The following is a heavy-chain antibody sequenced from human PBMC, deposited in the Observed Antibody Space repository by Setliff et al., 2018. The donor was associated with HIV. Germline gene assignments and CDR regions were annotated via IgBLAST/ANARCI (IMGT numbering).Heavy chain of an antibody. Sequence: SETLSLTCTVSGGSLTGGAYYWSWIRQPAGKGLEWLGYIYTSGSTNYNPSLKSRVTISLDTSKNQFSLRLSSVSAADTAVYYCARFAAAGAPGPTDFAYWGQGTLVTVSS. V-gene: IGHV4-61*09. J-gene: IGHJ4*02. CDR2: IYTSGST. D-gene: IGHD6-13*01. CDR3: ARFAAAGAPGPTDFAY. CDR1: GGSLTGGAYY.